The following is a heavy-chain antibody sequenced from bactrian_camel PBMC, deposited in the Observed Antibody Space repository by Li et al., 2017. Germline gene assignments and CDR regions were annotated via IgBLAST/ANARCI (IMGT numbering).Heavy chain of an antibody. CDR3: AARPAYCNTWSVMGTNFNY. CDR1: GYTENSYS. CDR2: IDTDGNT. V-gene: IGHV3S9*01. Sequence: HVQLVESGGGSVQAGGTLRLSCEASGYTENSYSMGWLRRVIGKEREGVATIDTDGNTQYADSVKGRFTISKDNAKPIVYLQMNSLKPEDTAMYYCAARPAYCNTWSVMGTNFNYWGQGTQVTVS. D-gene: IGHD2*01. J-gene: IGHJ4*01.